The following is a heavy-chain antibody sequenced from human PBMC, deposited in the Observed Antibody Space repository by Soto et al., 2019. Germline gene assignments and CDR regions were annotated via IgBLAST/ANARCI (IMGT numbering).Heavy chain of an antibody. CDR3: ARDPAFGAIDY. CDR1: GFSFSSHW. D-gene: IGHD2-2*01. V-gene: IGHV3-7*01. CDR2: MNQDGSVK. Sequence: PVGSLRLSCAASGFSFSSHWMSWVRQAPGKGLEWVANMNQDGSVKYYVDSVKGRFTISRDNAKDSLYLQMDNLRVEDTAVYYCARDPAFGAIDYWGQGTLVTVSS. J-gene: IGHJ4*02.